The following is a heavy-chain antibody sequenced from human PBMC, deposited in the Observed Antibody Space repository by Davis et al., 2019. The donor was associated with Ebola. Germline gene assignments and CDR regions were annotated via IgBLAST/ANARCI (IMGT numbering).Heavy chain of an antibody. CDR1: GFTSSSFW. J-gene: IGHJ4*02. CDR2: MADESEK. CDR3: LRLLDHSTEY. Sequence: GESLKISCAASGFTSSSFWMTWVRQAPGKGLDWVATMADESEKYYVDSVKGRFTVSRDNAKSSLYLQMNSLRVEDTAVCYCLRLLDHSTEYWGQGTLVTVSS. V-gene: IGHV3-7*01.